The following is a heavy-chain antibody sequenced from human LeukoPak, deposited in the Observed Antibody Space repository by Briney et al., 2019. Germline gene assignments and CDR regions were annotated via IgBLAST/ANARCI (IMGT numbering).Heavy chain of an antibody. D-gene: IGHD5-18*01. CDR3: AKDDTAMIKGAFDI. CDR2: ISGSGGST. J-gene: IGHJ3*02. CDR1: GFTFSSYA. V-gene: IGHV3-23*01. Sequence: GGSLRLSCAASGFTFSSYAMSWVRQAPGKGLEWVPAISGSGGSTYYADSVKDRFTISRDNSKNTLYLQMNSLRAEDTAVYYCAKDDTAMIKGAFDIWGQGTMVTVSS.